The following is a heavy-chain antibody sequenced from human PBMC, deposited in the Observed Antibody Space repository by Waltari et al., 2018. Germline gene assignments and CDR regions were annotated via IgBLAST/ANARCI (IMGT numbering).Heavy chain of an antibody. CDR2: ISSSSSTV. Sequence: EVHLVQSGGGLVQLGGSLRLSCAASGFNFSSYSMDWFRQAPGKGLEWVSYISSSSSTVYYADSVKGRFTISRDNAKNSLYLQMNSLRAEDTAVYYCAREYYTHFDYWGQGTLVTVSS. J-gene: IGHJ4*02. CDR1: GFNFSSYS. V-gene: IGHV3-48*01. D-gene: IGHD3-10*01. CDR3: AREYYTHFDY.